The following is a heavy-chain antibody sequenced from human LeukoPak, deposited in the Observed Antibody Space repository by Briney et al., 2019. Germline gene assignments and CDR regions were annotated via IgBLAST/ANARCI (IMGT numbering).Heavy chain of an antibody. V-gene: IGHV4-61*02. CDR1: GGSISSTTYY. Sequence: SSETLSLTCIVSGGSISSTTYYWSWIRQPAGKGLEWIGRIHASGTTNYNPSLKSRITISVDTSKNQFSLKLSSVTAADTAVYYCARDFDSPLAFDIWGQGTMVTVSS. J-gene: IGHJ3*02. CDR3: ARDFDSPLAFDI. CDR2: IHASGTT. D-gene: IGHD3-9*01.